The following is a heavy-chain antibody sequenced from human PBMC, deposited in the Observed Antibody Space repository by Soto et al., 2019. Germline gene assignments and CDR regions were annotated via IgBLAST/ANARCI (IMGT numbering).Heavy chain of an antibody. CDR3: AAVSGGSGMYYCGMDV. V-gene: IGHV1-58*01. J-gene: IGHJ6*02. CDR2: IVVGSGNT. D-gene: IGHD3-10*01. CDR1: GFTFTSSA. Sequence: SVKVSCKASGFTFTSSAVQWVRQARGQRLEWIGWIVVGSGNTNYAQKFQERVTITRDMSTSTAYMELSSLRSEDTAVYYCAAVSGGSGMYYCGMDVWGQGITVTVSS.